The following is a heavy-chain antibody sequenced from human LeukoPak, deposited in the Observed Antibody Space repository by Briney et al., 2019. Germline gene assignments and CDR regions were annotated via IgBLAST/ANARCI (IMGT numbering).Heavy chain of an antibody. CDR3: ARDLRFLEWLLWNNWFDP. V-gene: IGHV4-39*07. CDR2: IYYSGST. Sequence: SETLSLTCTVSGGSIGRSSYYWGWIRQPPGKGLEWIGNIYYSGSTYYNPSLKSRVTISVDMSKDQFSLKLSSVTAADTAVYYCARDLRFLEWLLWNNWFDPWGQGTLVTVSS. CDR1: GGSIGRSSYY. D-gene: IGHD3-3*01. J-gene: IGHJ5*02.